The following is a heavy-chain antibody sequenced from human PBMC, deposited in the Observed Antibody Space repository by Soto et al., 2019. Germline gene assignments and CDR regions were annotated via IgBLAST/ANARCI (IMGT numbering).Heavy chain of an antibody. J-gene: IGHJ4*02. Sequence: GGSLSLSCAASGFTFSSYSMNWVRPAPGKGLEWVSSISSSSSYIYYADSVKGRFTISRDNAKNSLYLQMNSLRAEDTAVYYCARDRGGILTHWGQGTLVTVSS. V-gene: IGHV3-21*01. CDR1: GFTFSSYS. D-gene: IGHD1-20*01. CDR2: ISSSSSYI. CDR3: ARDRGGILTH.